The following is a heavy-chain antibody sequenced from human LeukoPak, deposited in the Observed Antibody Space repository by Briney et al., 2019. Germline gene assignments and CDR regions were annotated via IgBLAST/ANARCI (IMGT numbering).Heavy chain of an antibody. CDR1: GFSFSSYG. D-gene: IGHD2-21*02. J-gene: IGHJ4*02. V-gene: IGHV3-33*06. CDR3: AKDLLAYCGGDCYSMAFDY. CDR2: IWYDGSNK. Sequence: PGGSLKLSCAASGFSFSSYGMHWVRRAPGKGLEWVAVIWYDGSNKYYADSVKGRFTISRDSSKNTLYLQMNSLRGEDTAVYYCAKDLLAYCGGDCYSMAFDYWGQGTLVTVSS.